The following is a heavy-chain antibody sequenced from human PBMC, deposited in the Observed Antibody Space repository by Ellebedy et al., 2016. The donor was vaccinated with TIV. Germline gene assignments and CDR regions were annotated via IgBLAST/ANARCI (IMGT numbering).Heavy chain of an antibody. CDR1: GFSITNNY. V-gene: IGHV3-53*01. D-gene: IGHD3-10*01. CDR3: ARSHTRGMYTNTWYFYYGMDL. J-gene: IGHJ6*02. CDR2: IFSADTS. Sequence: PGGSLRLSCAVSGFSITNNYMSWVRQAPERGLEWVSVIFSADTSYVEDSVKGRFTVSRDTSKNVVYLQMNGLRAEDTATYYCARSHTRGMYTNTWYFYYGMDLWGRGTTVIVSS.